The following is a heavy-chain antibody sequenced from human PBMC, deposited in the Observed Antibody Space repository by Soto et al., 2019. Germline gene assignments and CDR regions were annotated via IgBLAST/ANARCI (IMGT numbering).Heavy chain of an antibody. Sequence: DVQLLESGGGLVQPGGSLRLSCAASEFTFSSSPMSWVRQAPGKGLEWVSIISGSGSTTYYADSAKGQFTISRDNSKNTLYLQMNSLRDEDTAIYYCANNYGLKYFGYWGQGTLVTVSS. CDR3: ANNYGLKYFGY. V-gene: IGHV3-23*01. CDR2: ISGSGSTT. CDR1: EFTFSSSP. J-gene: IGHJ4*02. D-gene: IGHD3-10*01.